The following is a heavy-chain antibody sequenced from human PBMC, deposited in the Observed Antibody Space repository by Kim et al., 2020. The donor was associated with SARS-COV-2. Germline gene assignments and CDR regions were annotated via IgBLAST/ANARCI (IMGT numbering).Heavy chain of an antibody. Sequence: SETLSLTCTVSGGSISSSSYYWGWIRQPPGKGLEWIGSIYYSGSTYYNPSLKSRVTISVDTSKNQFSLKLSSVTAADTAVYYCARDREGGIPGYWGQGTLVTVSS. CDR2: IYYSGST. CDR3: ARDREGGIPGY. D-gene: IGHD2-21*01. J-gene: IGHJ4*02. V-gene: IGHV4-39*02. CDR1: GGSISSSSYY.